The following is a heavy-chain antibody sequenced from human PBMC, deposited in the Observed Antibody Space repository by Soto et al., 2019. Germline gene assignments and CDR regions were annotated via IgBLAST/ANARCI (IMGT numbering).Heavy chain of an antibody. CDR2: INHSGST. CDR3: ARGVDTAMVTFDY. CDR1: GGSFSGYY. J-gene: IGHJ4*02. V-gene: IGHV4-34*01. Sequence: SETLSVTCAVYGGSFSGYYWSWIRQPPGKGLEWIGEINHSGSTNYNPSLKSRVTISVDTSKNQFSLKLSSVTAADTAVYYCARGVDTAMVTFDYWGQGTLVTVSS. D-gene: IGHD5-18*01.